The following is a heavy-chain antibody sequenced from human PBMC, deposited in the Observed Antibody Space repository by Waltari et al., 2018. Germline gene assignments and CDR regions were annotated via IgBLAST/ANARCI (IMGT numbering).Heavy chain of an antibody. D-gene: IGHD2-2*02. V-gene: IGHV3-23*01. J-gene: IGHJ6*03. CDR3: AKAGYCSSTSCYRSYMDV. CDR1: GFIFSSYD. Sequence: EVQLLESGGGLVQPGGSLRLSCAACGFIFSSYDMSWVGQEPGKGLDWVLAISDSGCSTYYAESVKGRFTSSRDKSNNTLYMQMNSMRAEDTAVYYCAKAGYCSSTSCYRSYMDVWGKWTTVTVSS. CDR2: ISDSGCST.